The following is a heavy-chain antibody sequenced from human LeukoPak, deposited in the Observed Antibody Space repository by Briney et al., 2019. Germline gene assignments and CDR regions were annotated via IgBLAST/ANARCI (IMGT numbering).Heavy chain of an antibody. CDR3: ARVGAWGPYYYGMDV. Sequence: GGSLRLSCAASGFTFSSYDMHWVRQATGKGLEWVSAIGTAGDTYYPGSVKGRFTISRENAKNSLYLQMNSLRAGDTAVYYCARVGAWGPYYYGMDVWGQGTTVTVSS. CDR2: IGTAGDT. J-gene: IGHJ6*02. V-gene: IGHV3-13*01. CDR1: GFTFSSYD. D-gene: IGHD3-16*01.